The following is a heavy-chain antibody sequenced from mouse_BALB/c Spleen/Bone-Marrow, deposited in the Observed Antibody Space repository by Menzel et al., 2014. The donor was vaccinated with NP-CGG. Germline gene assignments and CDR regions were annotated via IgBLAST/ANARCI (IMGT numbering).Heavy chain of an antibody. Sequence: QVQLQQSGAELMKPGASVKISCKATGYTFSSYLIEWVKQRPGHGLEWIGEILPGSGSTNYNEKFKGKATFTADTSSNTAYMQLSSLASEDSAVFDWGRGGGRGGYWYFDVWGAGTTVTVSS. CDR3: GRGGGRGGYWYFDV. CDR2: ILPGSGST. V-gene: IGHV1-9*01. CDR1: GYTFSSYL. J-gene: IGHJ1*01.